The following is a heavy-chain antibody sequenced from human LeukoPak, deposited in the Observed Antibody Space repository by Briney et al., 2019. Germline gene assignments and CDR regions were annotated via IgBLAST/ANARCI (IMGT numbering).Heavy chain of an antibody. J-gene: IGHJ5*02. CDR1: GGSISSSSYY. CDR3: ARPLSTIFYDFDP. CDR2: IYYSGST. Sequence: SETLSLTCTVSGGSISSSSYYWGWIRQPPGKGLEWIGSIYYSGSTYYNPSLKSRVTISVDTSKNQFSLKLSSVTAADTAVYYCARPLSTIFYDFDPWGQGTLVTVSS. D-gene: IGHD3-9*01. V-gene: IGHV4-39*07.